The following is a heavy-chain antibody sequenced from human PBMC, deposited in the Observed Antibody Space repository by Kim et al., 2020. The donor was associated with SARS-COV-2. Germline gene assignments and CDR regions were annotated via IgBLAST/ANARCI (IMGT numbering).Heavy chain of an antibody. CDR2: T. D-gene: IGHD3-10*01. Sequence: TKHAHSVKGRFTISRDNAKNTLYGQMNSLGAEDTGVYYCARGGIYGSLDYWGQGTLVTVSS. CDR3: ARGGIYGSLDY. J-gene: IGHJ4*02. V-gene: IGHV3-74*01.